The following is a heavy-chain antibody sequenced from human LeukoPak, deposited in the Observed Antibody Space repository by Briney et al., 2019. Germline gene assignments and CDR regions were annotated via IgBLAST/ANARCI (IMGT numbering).Heavy chain of an antibody. J-gene: IGHJ5*01. V-gene: IGHV3-74*01. CDR2: LNNDGSST. D-gene: IGHD5-12*01. Sequence: QPGGSLRLSCAASGFTFSSYWMHWVRQAPGKGLVWVSRLNNDGSSTNYADSVKGRFTISRDNAKNTLYLQMNSLRAEDTAVYYCARGGPSGYANWFGSWGQGTLVTVSS. CDR1: GFTFSSYW. CDR3: ARGGPSGYANWFGS.